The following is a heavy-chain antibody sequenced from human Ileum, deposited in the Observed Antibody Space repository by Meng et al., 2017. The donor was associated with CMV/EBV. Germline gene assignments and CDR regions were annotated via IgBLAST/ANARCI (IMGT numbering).Heavy chain of an antibody. CDR1: GDSISSSIYY. CDR3: GRNIRLFYAHY. V-gene: IGHV4-39*07. Sequence: SETLSLTCTVSGDSISSSIYYWGWIRQSPGKGLEWIGNLRYYSGDTYYNPSLKNRVTISLDTSKNQFSLKLNSVTAADTAVYYCGRNIRLFYAHYWGQGKVVTVSS. CDR2: LRYYSGDT. J-gene: IGHJ4*02. D-gene: IGHD2/OR15-2a*01.